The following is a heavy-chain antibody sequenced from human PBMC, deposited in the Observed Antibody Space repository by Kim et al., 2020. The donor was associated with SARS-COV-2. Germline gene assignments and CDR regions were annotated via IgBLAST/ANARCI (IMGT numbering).Heavy chain of an antibody. CDR3: AKDRPSNYYDSSGYYFDDAFDI. CDR2: ISYDGSNK. CDR1: GFTFSSYG. D-gene: IGHD3-22*01. Sequence: GGSLRLSCAASGFTFSSYGMHWVRQAPGKGLEWVAVISYDGSNKYYADSVKGRFTISRDNSKNTLYLQMNSLRAEDTAVYYCAKDRPSNYYDSSGYYFDDAFDIWGQGTMVTVSS. V-gene: IGHV3-30*18. J-gene: IGHJ3*02.